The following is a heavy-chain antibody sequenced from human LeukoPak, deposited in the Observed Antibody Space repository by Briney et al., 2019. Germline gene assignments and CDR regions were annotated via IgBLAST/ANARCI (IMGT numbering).Heavy chain of an antibody. CDR1: GFTFSSYG. V-gene: IGHV3-30*02. CDR2: IRYDGSNK. J-gene: IGHJ4*01. CDR3: ARVRVGANKGYYFDD. D-gene: IGHD1-26*01. Sequence: PGGSLRLSCAASGFTFSSYGMHWVRQAPGKGLEWVAFIRYDGSNKYYADSVKGRFTISRDNSKNTLYLQMNSLRAEDTAVYYFARVRVGANKGYYFDDWGQGTPVTVSS.